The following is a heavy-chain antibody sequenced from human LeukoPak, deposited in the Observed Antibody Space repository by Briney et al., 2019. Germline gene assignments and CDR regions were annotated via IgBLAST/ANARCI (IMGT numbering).Heavy chain of an antibody. J-gene: IGHJ5*02. CDR1: GFTFSSYG. CDR2: ISYDGSNK. Sequence: GRSLRLSCAASGFTFSSYGMHWVRQVPGKGLEWVAVISYDGSNKYYADSVKGRFTISRDNSKNTLYLQMNSLRAEDTAVYYCAKGGRNNNWFDPWGQGTLVTVSS. CDR3: AKGGRNNNWFDP. V-gene: IGHV3-30*18. D-gene: IGHD1-14*01.